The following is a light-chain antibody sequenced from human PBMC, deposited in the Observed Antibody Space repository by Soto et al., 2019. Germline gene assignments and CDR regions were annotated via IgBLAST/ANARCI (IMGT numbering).Light chain of an antibody. Sequence: VVLTQSPATLSFSPCEIATLSCRASQSVSSYLAWYQQKPGQAPRVLIFGASSRTTGVPDRFSGSGSGTDFTLTISRLEPEDFAVYYCQQYHNSPLTFGQGTKVDIK. J-gene: IGKJ1*01. V-gene: IGKV3-20*01. CDR3: QQYHNSPLT. CDR2: GAS. CDR1: QSVSSY.